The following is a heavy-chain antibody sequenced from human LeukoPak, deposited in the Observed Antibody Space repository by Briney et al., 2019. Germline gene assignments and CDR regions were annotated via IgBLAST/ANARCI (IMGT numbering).Heavy chain of an antibody. V-gene: IGHV4-59*08. J-gene: IGHJ3*02. CDR3: ALQVGATAFDI. CDR1: GGSISSYY. Sequence: SETLSLTCTVSGGSISSYYWSWIRQPPGKGLEWIGYIYYSGSTNYNPSLKSRVTISVDTSKNQFSLKLSSVTAADTAVYYCALQVGATAFDIWGQGTMVTVSS. D-gene: IGHD1-26*01. CDR2: IYYSGST.